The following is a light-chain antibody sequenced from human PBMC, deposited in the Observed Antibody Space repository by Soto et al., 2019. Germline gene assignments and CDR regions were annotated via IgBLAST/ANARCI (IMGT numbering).Light chain of an antibody. V-gene: IGKV3-20*01. J-gene: IGKJ1*01. CDR1: HSVGSTY. CDR2: GAS. Sequence: VFTQSSVTLSLSPGERATLSCRASHSVGSTYLAWHQQKTGQAPRLHIYGASRRATGTPDRFSGSGTGTAFTLTISRLEPEDFEVYYCQQYGRSPRTFGQGTKVDIK. CDR3: QQYGRSPRT.